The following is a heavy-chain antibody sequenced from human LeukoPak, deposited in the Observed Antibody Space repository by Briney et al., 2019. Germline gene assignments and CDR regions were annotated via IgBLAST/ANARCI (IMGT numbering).Heavy chain of an antibody. J-gene: IGHJ4*02. V-gene: IGHV3-30*03. CDR1: GFTFTSHG. D-gene: IGHD5-18*01. CDR2: ISYDGSNK. Sequence: GGSLRLSCAASGFTFTSHGMHWVRQAPGKGLEWVALISYDGSNKDYADSVKGRFTISRDNSMNTLYLQMNSLRAEDTAVYYCARVDTAMVPDYWGQGTLVTVSS. CDR3: ARVDTAMVPDY.